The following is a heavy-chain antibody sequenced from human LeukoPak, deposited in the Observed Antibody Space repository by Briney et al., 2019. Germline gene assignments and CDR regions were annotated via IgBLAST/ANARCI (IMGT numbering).Heavy chain of an antibody. CDR3: ARAETIQTYFDY. Sequence: PGGSLRLSCAASGFSFSGYWMTWVRQAPGKGLEWVSSISSSSSYIYYADSVKGRFTISRDNAKNSLYLQMNSLRAEDTAVYYCARAETIQTYFDYWGQGTLVTVSS. V-gene: IGHV3-21*01. J-gene: IGHJ4*02. CDR2: ISSSSSYI. CDR1: GFSFSGYW. D-gene: IGHD1-1*01.